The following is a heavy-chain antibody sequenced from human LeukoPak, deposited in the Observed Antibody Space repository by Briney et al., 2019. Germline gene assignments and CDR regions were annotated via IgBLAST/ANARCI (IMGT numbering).Heavy chain of an antibody. V-gene: IGHV1-69*04. Sequence: SVKVSCKASGGTFISYAISWVRQAPGQGREWMGRIIPILGIANYAQKFQGRVTITADKSTSTAYMELSSLRSEDTAVYYCARDWPEGVGATDYWGQGTLVTVSS. CDR3: ARDWPEGVGATDY. CDR2: IIPILGIA. CDR1: GGTFISYA. J-gene: IGHJ4*02. D-gene: IGHD1-26*01.